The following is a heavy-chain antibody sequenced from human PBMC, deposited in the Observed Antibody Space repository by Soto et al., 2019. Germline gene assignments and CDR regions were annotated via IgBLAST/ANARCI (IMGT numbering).Heavy chain of an antibody. J-gene: IGHJ4*02. CDR1: GGSFSGYY. CDR3: ASKTGTFDY. Sequence: NPSETLSLTCAVYGGSFSGYYWSWIRQPPGKGLEWIGEINHSGSTNYNPSLKSRVTISVDTSKNQFSLKLSSVTAADTAVYYCASKTGTFDYWGQGTLVTVSS. V-gene: IGHV4-34*01. CDR2: INHSGST. D-gene: IGHD3-9*01.